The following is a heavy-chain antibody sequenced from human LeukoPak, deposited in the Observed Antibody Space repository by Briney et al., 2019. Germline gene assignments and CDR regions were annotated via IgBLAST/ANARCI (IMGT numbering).Heavy chain of an antibody. D-gene: IGHD2-8*01. CDR2: INHSGST. CDR1: GGSLSGYY. Sequence: SETLSLTCAVYGGSLSGYYWSWIRQPPGKGLEWIGKINHSGSTNYKSSLKSRVTISVDTSKNQFSLKLSSVTAADTAVYYCARGRYCTNGVCYRHYYYYMDVWGKGTTVTVSS. J-gene: IGHJ6*03. V-gene: IGHV4-34*01. CDR3: ARGRYCTNGVCYRHYYYYMDV.